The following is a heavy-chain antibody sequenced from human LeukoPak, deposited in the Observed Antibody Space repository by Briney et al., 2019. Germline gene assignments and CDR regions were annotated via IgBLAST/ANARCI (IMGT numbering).Heavy chain of an antibody. CDR2: ISSSSSYI. V-gene: IGHV3-21*01. Sequence: GGSLRLSCAASGFTFSSYSMNWVRQAPGKGLEWVSSISSSSSYIYYADSVRGRFTLSRDNSKNTLYLQMNSLRPEDTAVYYCAREASHGNWYFDLWGRGTLVTVPS. J-gene: IGHJ2*01. CDR1: GFTFSSYS. CDR3: AREASHGNWYFDL.